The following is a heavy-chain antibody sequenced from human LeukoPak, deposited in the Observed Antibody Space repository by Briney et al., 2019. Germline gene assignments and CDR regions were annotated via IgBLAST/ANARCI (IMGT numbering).Heavy chain of an antibody. V-gene: IGHV4-34*01. J-gene: IGHJ4*02. CDR1: GGSFSGYY. CDR2: INHSGST. CDR3: ARVGGADTAMVVLRYYFDY. D-gene: IGHD5-18*01. Sequence: SETLSLTCAVYGGSFSGYYWSWIRQPPGKGLEWIGEINHSGSTNYNPSLKSRVTISVDTSKNQFSLKLSSVTAADTAVYYCARVGGADTAMVVLRYYFDYWGQGNLVT.